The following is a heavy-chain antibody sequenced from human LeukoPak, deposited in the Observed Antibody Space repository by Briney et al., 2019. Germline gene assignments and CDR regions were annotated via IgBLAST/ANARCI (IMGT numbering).Heavy chain of an antibody. J-gene: IGHJ4*02. CDR1: GGTFSSYA. CDR3: ARVSDFWSGYSSTHDY. D-gene: IGHD3-3*01. CDR2: IIPIFGTA. Sequence: SSVKVSCKASGGTFSSYAISWVRQAPGQGLEWMVGIIPIFGTANYAQKFQGRVTITADESTSTAYMELSSLRSEDTAVYYCARVSDFWSGYSSTHDYWGQGTLLTVSS. V-gene: IGHV1-69*01.